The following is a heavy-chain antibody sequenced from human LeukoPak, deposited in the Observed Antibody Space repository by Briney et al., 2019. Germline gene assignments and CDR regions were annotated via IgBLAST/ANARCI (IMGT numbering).Heavy chain of an antibody. D-gene: IGHD3-10*01. J-gene: IGHJ4*02. CDR2: IRSKAYGGTT. CDR3: PRPVTMFAY. Sequence: RSLRLSCTASGSTFGDYAMSWVRHAPGKGLEWVGFIRSKAYGGTTEYPASVKGRFTISRHYSKAIAYLQTNSLITEGTAVYYCPRPVTMFAYWGQGTMVTVSS. V-gene: IGHV3-49*04. CDR1: GSTFGDYA.